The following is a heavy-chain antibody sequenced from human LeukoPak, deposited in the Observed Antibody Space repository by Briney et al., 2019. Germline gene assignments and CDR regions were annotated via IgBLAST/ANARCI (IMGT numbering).Heavy chain of an antibody. V-gene: IGHV3-30*02. CDR3: AKGTSSGSVVDY. Sequence: GGSLRLSCAASGFTFSSYGMHWVRQAPGKGLEWVAFIRYDGSNKYYADSVKGRFTISRDNSKNTLYLQMNSQRAEDTAVYYCAKGTSSGSVVDYWGQGTLVTVSS. CDR1: GFTFSSYG. D-gene: IGHD6-19*01. J-gene: IGHJ4*02. CDR2: IRYDGSNK.